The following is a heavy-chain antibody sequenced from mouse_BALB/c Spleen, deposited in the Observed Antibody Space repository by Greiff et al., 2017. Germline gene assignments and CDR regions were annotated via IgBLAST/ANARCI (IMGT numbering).Heavy chain of an antibody. CDR3: TATAH. Sequence: EVQLQQSGGGLVQPGGSMKLSCVASGFTFSSYWMSWVRQSPEKGLEWVAEIRLKSDNYATHYAESVKGKFTISRDDSKSRLYLQMNSLRAEDTGIYYCTATAHWGQGTLVTVSA. V-gene: IGHV6-6*02. D-gene: IGHD1-2*01. J-gene: IGHJ3*01. CDR2: IRLKSDNYAT. CDR1: GFTFSSYW.